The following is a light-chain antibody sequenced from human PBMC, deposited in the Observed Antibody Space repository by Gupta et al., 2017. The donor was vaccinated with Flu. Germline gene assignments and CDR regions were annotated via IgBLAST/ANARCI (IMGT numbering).Light chain of an antibody. CDR2: RVS. Sequence: ISCRSSQSLVHSNGNTYLTWFQQRPGQSPRRLIYRVSNQDSGVPDRFSGSGSGTDFTLKISRVEAEDVGVYYCLQGTHWPTFGQGTKVEIK. CDR3: LQGTHWPT. V-gene: IGKV2-30*02. J-gene: IGKJ1*01. CDR1: QSLVHSNGNTY.